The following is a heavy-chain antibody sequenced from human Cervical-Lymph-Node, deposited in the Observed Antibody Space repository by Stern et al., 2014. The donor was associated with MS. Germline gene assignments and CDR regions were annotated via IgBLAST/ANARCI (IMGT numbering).Heavy chain of an antibody. CDR3: ARVMVRGVIEGANWFDP. V-gene: IGHV1-69*01. CDR1: GGTFSNYA. CDR2: IIPIFGTA. Sequence: QVQLVQSGAEVKKPGSSVKVSCKASGGTFSNYAINWVRQAPGQGLEWIGGIIPIFGTANYAQRFQGRVTTIADESTSIAYMELSSLRSEDTAIYYCARVMVRGVIEGANWFDPWGQGTLVTVSS. J-gene: IGHJ5*02. D-gene: IGHD3-10*01.